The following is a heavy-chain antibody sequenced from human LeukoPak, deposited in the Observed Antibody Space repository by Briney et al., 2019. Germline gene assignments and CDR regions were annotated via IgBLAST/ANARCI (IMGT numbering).Heavy chain of an antibody. CDR2: INHSGST. V-gene: IGHV4-34*01. Sequence: KSSETLSLTXAVYGGSFSGYYWSWIRQPPGKGLEWIGEINHSGSTNYNPSLKSRVTISVDTSKNQFSLKLSSVTAADTAVYYCASHYYDFWSGLDYWGQGTLVTVSS. CDR1: GGSFSGYY. D-gene: IGHD3-3*01. CDR3: ASHYYDFWSGLDY. J-gene: IGHJ4*02.